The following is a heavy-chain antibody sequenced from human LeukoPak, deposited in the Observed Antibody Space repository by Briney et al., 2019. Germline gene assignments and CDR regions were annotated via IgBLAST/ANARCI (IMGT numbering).Heavy chain of an antibody. V-gene: IGHV3-23*01. D-gene: IGHD2-15*01. CDR1: GFTFSSYA. CDR2: ISGSGGST. Sequence: PGGSLRLSCAASGFTFSSYAMSWVRQAPGKGLEWVSAISGSGGSTYYADSVKGRFTISRDNSKNTLYLQMNSLRAEDTAVYYCARGVATPNYYYMDVWGKGTTVTVSS. J-gene: IGHJ6*03. CDR3: ARGVATPNYYYMDV.